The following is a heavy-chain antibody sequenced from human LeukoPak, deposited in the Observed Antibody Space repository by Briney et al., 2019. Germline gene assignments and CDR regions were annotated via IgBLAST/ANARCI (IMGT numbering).Heavy chain of an antibody. D-gene: IGHD1-26*01. CDR2: VYHNGET. V-gene: IGHV4-38-2*02. J-gene: IGHJ6*03. Sequence: SETLSLTCTVSGSSISTNYYWAWIRQSPGTGLEWIGSVYHNGETYYKPSLKSRVIISVDTSRNDFSLRLTSVTAADTALYYCVTPRSWELSDMAVWGKGTTVIVSS. CDR3: VTPRSWELSDMAV. CDR1: GSSISTNYY.